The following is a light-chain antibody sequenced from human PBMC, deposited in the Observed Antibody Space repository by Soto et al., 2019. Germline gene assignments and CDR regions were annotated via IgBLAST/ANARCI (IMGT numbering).Light chain of an antibody. Sequence: EIAMTQSPATMSVSQGKRDTLCCRASQYLSSNLVWYKKKDGQAPRILIYGASTRATGVPARFSGSGSGTEFNLTIRSLQSEDFAVYYGQQSDSWPRTFGQGTKVDIK. CDR3: QQSDSWPRT. V-gene: IGKV3-15*01. CDR1: QYLSSN. CDR2: GAS. J-gene: IGKJ1*01.